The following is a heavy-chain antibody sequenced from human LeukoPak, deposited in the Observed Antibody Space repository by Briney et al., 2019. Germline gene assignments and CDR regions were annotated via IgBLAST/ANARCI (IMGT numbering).Heavy chain of an antibody. Sequence: SETLSLTCTVSGRSISSYYWSWIRQPPGKGLEWIGYIYYSGSTNYNPSLKSRVTISVDTSKNQFSLKLSSVTAADTAVYYCARVGGSGVVVPAAADYWGQGTLVTVSS. CDR3: ARVGGSGVVVPAAADY. V-gene: IGHV4-59*01. D-gene: IGHD2-2*01. J-gene: IGHJ4*02. CDR2: IYYSGST. CDR1: GRSISSYY.